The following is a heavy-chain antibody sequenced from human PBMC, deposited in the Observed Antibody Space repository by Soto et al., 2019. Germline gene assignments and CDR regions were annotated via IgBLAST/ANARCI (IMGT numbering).Heavy chain of an antibody. J-gene: IGHJ1*01. CDR1: GYTFTSYY. CDR2: INPSGGST. CDR3: ARDGGGSHTWTGEYFQR. D-gene: IGHD1-26*01. Sequence: GASVKVSCKASGYTFTSYYMHWVRQAPGQGLEWMGIINPSGGSTSYAQKFQGRVTMTRDTSTSTVYMELSSLRSEDTAVYYCARDGGGSHTWTGEYFQRWGQGTLVTVSS. V-gene: IGHV1-46*01.